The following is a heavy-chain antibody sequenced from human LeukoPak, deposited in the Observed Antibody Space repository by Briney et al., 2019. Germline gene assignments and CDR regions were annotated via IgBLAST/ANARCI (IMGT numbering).Heavy chain of an antibody. CDR3: ARETFGGTAFDI. Sequence: GESLKISCKGSGFSFPNYWIGWVRQMPGKGLEWMGIIYPEDSDTRYSPSFQGHVTMSADTSIMTAYLHWSSLKASDTAMYYCARETFGGTAFDIWGQGTMVNVSS. D-gene: IGHD3-10*01. V-gene: IGHV5-51*01. CDR1: GFSFPNYW. CDR2: IYPEDSDT. J-gene: IGHJ3*02.